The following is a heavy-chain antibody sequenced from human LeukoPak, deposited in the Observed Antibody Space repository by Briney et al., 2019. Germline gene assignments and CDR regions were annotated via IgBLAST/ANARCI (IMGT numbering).Heavy chain of an antibody. V-gene: IGHV3-23*03. J-gene: IGHJ4*02. CDR1: GFTFSSYA. Sequence: GGSLRLSCAASGFTFSSYAMSWVRQAPGKGLEWVSSIYSAGATHYAESVKGRFTISRDNSKNTLYLQMNSLRAEDTAVYHCARGWYSFDYWGQGTLVTVSS. CDR3: ARGWYSFDY. D-gene: IGHD6-19*01. CDR2: IYSAGAT.